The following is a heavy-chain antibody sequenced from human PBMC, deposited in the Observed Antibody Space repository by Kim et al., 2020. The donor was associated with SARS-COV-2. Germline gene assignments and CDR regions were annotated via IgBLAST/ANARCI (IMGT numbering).Heavy chain of an antibody. D-gene: IGHD2-21*01. CDR1: DFIFRNYE. CDR3: ARKSYIPNHQYHYSGMDV. CDR2: INDICETK. J-gene: IGHJ6*02. Sequence: GGSLRLSCAASDFIFRNYEMNWVRLAPGKGLEWVSYINDICETKHYADSVKGRFTVSRDNAKNSLFLQMNSLRAEDTAIYYCARKSYIPNHQYHYSGMDVWGPGTTVTVSS. V-gene: IGHV3-48*03.